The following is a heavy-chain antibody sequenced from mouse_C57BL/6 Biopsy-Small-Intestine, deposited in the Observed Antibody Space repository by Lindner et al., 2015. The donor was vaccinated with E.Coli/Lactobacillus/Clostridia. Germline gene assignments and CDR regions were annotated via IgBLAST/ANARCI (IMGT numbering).Heavy chain of an antibody. J-gene: IGHJ3*01. Sequence: VQLQESGAELVRPGASVKLSCTASGFNIKDYYMHWVKQRPKQGLEWIGRIDPEDGDTEYAPKFQGKATMTADTSSNTAYLQLSSLTSEDTAVYYCTRGDYDYGVFAYWGQGTLVTVSA. CDR3: TRGDYDYGVFAY. V-gene: IGHV14-1*01. D-gene: IGHD2-4*01. CDR2: IDPEDGDT. CDR1: GFNIKDYY.